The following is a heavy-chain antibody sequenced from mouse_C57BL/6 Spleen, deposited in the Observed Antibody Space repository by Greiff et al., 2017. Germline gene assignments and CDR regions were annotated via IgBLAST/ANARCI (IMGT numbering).Heavy chain of an antibody. CDR2: ISGGGGNT. J-gene: IGHJ4*01. V-gene: IGHV5-9*01. D-gene: IGHD5-2*01. Sequence: EVQLVESGGGLVKPGGSLKLSCAASGFTFSSYTMSWVRQTPEKRLEWVATISGGGGNTYYPDSVKGRFTISRDKAKNTLYLQMSSLRSEDTALYYGARRGIRDYDMDYWGQGTSVTVSS. CDR3: ARRGIRDYDMDY. CDR1: GFTFSSYT.